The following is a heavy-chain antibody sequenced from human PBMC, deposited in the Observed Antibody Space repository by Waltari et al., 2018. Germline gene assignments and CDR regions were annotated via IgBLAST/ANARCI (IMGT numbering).Heavy chain of an antibody. Sequence: EVHLVQSGAEVKKPGESLKISCKGSGYSFTNYWINWVRQMPGKGLEWMGRMDPRYSETNYSPSFQGHVTISADKSTNTAYLQWSTLKASDTAMYYCARGVGSPGDFWGQGTLVTVSS. V-gene: IGHV5-10-1*03. CDR2: MDPRYSET. J-gene: IGHJ4*02. CDR1: GYSFTNYW. D-gene: IGHD2-8*01. CDR3: ARGVGSPGDF.